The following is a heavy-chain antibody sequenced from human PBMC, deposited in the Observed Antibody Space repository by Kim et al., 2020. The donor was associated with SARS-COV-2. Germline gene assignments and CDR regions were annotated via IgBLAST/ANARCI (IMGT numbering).Heavy chain of an antibody. CDR3: ARHRVTGFWYFDL. CDR2: VRRDGTT. D-gene: IGHD2-8*02. Sequence: GGSLRLSCGGSGFTFSSYDMSWVRQAPGKGLEWVSAVRRDGTTDYTDSVKGRFTISRDNAKNTLYVEMNTLRPDDTAVYYCARHRVTGFWYFDLWGRGTLVTVSS. V-gene: IGHV3-23*01. CDR1: GFTFSSYD. J-gene: IGHJ2*01.